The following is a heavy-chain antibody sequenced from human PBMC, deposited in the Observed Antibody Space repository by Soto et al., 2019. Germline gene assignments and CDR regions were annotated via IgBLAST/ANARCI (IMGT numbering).Heavy chain of an antibody. J-gene: IGHJ5*01. V-gene: IGHV3-23*01. CDR1: GFTFSSYG. CDR3: TKDRRAGGNYGFYSDF. CDR2: SSAPGVGR. D-gene: IGHD1-7*01. Sequence: EVQLLESGGGLVQPGGSLTLSCAASGFTFSSYGMTWVRQAPGKGLEWDSFSSAPGVGRYYADSVKGRFTISSDNSKNTLKLQMSILRADDTAVYYCTKDRRAGGNYGFYSDFWGHGALVIVSS.